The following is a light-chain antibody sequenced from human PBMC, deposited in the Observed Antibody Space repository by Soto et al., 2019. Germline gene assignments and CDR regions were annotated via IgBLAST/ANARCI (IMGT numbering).Light chain of an antibody. CDR3: QQYNNWPPEYT. J-gene: IGKJ2*01. Sequence: EIVMTQSPATLSVSPGERATLSCRASQSVSSNLAWYQQKPGQAPRLLIYGASTRATAIPARFSGSGFGTEFTLTITSLQSEDFAVYYCQQYNNWPPEYTFGQGTKLEIK. CDR1: QSVSSN. CDR2: GAS. V-gene: IGKV3-15*01.